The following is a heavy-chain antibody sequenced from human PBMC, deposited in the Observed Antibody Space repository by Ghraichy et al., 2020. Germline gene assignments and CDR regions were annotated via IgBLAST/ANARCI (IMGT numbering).Heavy chain of an antibody. V-gene: IGHV3-30*18. J-gene: IGHJ4*02. Sequence: GGSLRLSCAASGFTFSSYGMHWVRQAPGKGLEWVAVISYDGSNKYYADSVKGRFTISRDNSKNTLYLQMNSLRAEDTAVYYCAKDVTRLPEYYFDYWGQGTLVTVSS. CDR3: AKDVTRLPEYYFDY. CDR1: GFTFSSYG. D-gene: IGHD3-16*01. CDR2: ISYDGSNK.